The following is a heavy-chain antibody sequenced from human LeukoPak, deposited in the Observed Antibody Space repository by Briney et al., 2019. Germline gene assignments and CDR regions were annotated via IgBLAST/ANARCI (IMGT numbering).Heavy chain of an antibody. D-gene: IGHD4-23*01. CDR1: GGTFSSYA. CDR3: AREDYGGNHFDY. CDR2: IIPTFGTA. J-gene: IGHJ4*02. Sequence: GASVKVSCKASGGTFSSYAISWVRQAPGQGLEWMGGIIPTFGTANYAQKFQGRVTITADESTSTAYMELSSLRSEDTAVYYCAREDYGGNHFDYWGQGTLVTVSS. V-gene: IGHV1-69*13.